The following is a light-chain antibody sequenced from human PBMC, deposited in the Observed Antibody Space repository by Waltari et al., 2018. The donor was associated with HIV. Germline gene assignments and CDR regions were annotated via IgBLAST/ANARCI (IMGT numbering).Light chain of an antibody. V-gene: IGKV3-11*01. J-gene: IGKJ4*01. CDR1: QNIGVS. Sequence: EIVLTQSPGTLSVSPGGGATLSCRASQNIGVSLAWYQQKPGQPPRLLIYDASHLPTGIPPRFSGSGSGTDFTLTISSLEIEDFAVYYCQQRRTWATFGGGTKVEIK. CDR3: QQRRTWAT. CDR2: DAS.